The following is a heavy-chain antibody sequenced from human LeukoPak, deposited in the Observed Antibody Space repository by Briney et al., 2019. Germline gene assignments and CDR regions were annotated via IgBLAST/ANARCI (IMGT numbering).Heavy chain of an antibody. Sequence: PSETLSLTCTVSGGSLSSYYWSWIRQPPGKGLEWIGYIYYSGSTNYNPSLKSRVTISVDTSKNQFSLKLSSVTAADTAVYYCARGGLGDFDYWGQGTLVTVSS. CDR3: ARGGLGDFDY. D-gene: IGHD1-26*01. CDR1: GGSLSSYY. V-gene: IGHV4-59*01. J-gene: IGHJ4*02. CDR2: IYYSGST.